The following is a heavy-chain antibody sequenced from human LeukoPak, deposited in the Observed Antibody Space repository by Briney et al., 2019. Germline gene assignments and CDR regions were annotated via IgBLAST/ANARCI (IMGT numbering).Heavy chain of an antibody. J-gene: IGHJ4*02. D-gene: IGHD6-13*01. V-gene: IGHV3-53*01. CDR1: GFTVSSNY. CDR3: AREGYSSSWSPDY. CDR2: IYSGGST. Sequence: GGSLRLSCAASGFTVSSNYMSWVRQAPGKGLEWVSVIYSGGSTYYADSVKGRFTISRDNSKNTLYLQMNSLRAEDTAVYYCAREGYSSSWSPDYWGQGTLVTVSS.